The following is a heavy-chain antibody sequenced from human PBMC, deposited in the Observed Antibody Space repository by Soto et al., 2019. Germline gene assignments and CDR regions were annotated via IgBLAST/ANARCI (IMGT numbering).Heavy chain of an antibody. D-gene: IGHD6-19*01. CDR2: ISYDGSNK. J-gene: IGHJ5*02. CDR1: GFTFSSYA. Sequence: GGSLRLSCAASGFTFSSYAMHWVRQAPGKGLEWVAVISYDGSNKYFSDFVKGRFTISRDNSKNTLYLQMNSLRAEDTAVYYCARDTHSSGWYDGYNWFDPWGQGTLVTVSS. CDR3: ARDTHSSGWYDGYNWFDP. V-gene: IGHV3-30-3*01.